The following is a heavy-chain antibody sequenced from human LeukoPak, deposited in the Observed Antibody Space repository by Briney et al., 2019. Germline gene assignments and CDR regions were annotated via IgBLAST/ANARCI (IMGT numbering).Heavy chain of an antibody. Sequence: GGSLRLSCAASGFTFSSYWMHWVRQAPGKGLVWVSRINSDGSSTSYADSVKGRFTISRDNAKNTLYLQMNSLRAEDTAVYYCATINYYDSSGFDYWGQGTLVTVSS. D-gene: IGHD3-22*01. CDR1: GFTFSSYW. J-gene: IGHJ4*02. V-gene: IGHV3-74*01. CDR2: INSDGSST. CDR3: ATINYYDSSGFDY.